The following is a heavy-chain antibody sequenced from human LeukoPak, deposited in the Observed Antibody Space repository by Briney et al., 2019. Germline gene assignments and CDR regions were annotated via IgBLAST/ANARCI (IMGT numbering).Heavy chain of an antibody. V-gene: IGHV3-30*18. J-gene: IGHJ4*02. CDR3: AKDRWRAVAGYFDY. CDR1: GFTFSSYG. D-gene: IGHD6-19*01. Sequence: PGRSLRLSCAASGFTFSSYGMHWVRQAPGKGLEWVAVISYDGSNKYYADSVKGRFTISRDNSKNTLYLQVNSLRAEDTAVYYCAKDRWRAVAGYFDYWGQGTLVTVSS. CDR2: ISYDGSNK.